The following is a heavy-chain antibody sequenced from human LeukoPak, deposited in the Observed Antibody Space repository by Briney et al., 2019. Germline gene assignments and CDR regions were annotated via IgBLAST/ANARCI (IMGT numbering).Heavy chain of an antibody. CDR2: TTGSGITT. Sequence: GALRLSCAVSGFTFSSYAMSWVRQAPGKGLEWVAATTGSGITTYYADSVKGRFTVSRENSKNTLYLQMNSLRAEDTAVYFCARVPYDILRYWFDYWGQGTLVTVSS. J-gene: IGHJ4*02. CDR1: GFTFSSYA. D-gene: IGHD3-9*01. CDR3: ARVPYDILRYWFDY. V-gene: IGHV3-23*01.